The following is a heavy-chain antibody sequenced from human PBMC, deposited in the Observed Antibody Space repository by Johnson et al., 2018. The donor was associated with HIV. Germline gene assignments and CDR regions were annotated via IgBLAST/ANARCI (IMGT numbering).Heavy chain of an antibody. CDR1: GFSVSRNH. CDR3: ARGGSYLTLDDAFDI. CDR2: IYSSGST. V-gene: IGHV3-66*01. D-gene: IGHD1-26*01. J-gene: IGHJ3*02. Sequence: VQLVESGGGLVQPGGSLRLSCGASGFSVSRNHMNWVRQVPGKGLEWVSVIYSSGSTYYADSVKGRFTFSRDNSKNTVYLQMNSLRAEDTAVYYCARGGSYLTLDDAFDIWGQGTMVTVSS.